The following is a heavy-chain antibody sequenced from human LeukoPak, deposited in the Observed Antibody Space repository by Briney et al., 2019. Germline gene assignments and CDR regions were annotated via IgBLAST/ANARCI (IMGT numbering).Heavy chain of an antibody. D-gene: IGHD6-19*01. CDR3: ARDKTEQWLVLEAFDI. V-gene: IGHV3-21*01. CDR1: GFTFSSYS. J-gene: IGHJ3*02. CDR2: ISATSSYI. Sequence: PGGSLRLSCAASGFTFSSYSMNWVRQTPGKGLEWVSSISATSSYIYYADSARGRFTISRDNAKNSLYLQMSSLRAEDTAVYYCARDKTEQWLVLEAFDIWGQGTVVTVSS.